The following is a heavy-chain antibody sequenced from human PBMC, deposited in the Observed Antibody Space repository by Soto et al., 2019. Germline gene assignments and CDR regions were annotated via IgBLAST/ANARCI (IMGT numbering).Heavy chain of an antibody. J-gene: IGHJ6*02. D-gene: IGHD3-3*01. V-gene: IGHV2-26*01. CDR2: IFSNDEK. CDR1: GFSLSNARMG. Sequence: QVTLKESGPVLVKPTETLTLTCTVSGFSLSNARMGVSWIRQPPGKALEWLAHIFSNDEKSYSTSLKSRLTISKDTSKSQVVLTMTNMDPVDTATYYCARIGNDFWSGYYPSRYYGMDVWGQGTTVTVSS. CDR3: ARIGNDFWSGYYPSRYYGMDV.